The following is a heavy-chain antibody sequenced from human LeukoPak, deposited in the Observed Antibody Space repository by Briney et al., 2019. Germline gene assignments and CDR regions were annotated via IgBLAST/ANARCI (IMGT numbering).Heavy chain of an antibody. D-gene: IGHD2-2*01. J-gene: IGHJ6*02. CDR1: GFTFSSYA. CDR3: AKDSASYCSSTSYYPVYYYYGMDV. Sequence: GGSLRLSCAASGFTFSSYAMSWVRQAPGKGLEWVSAISGSGGSTYYADSVKGRFTISRDNSKNTLYLQMNSLRAEDTAVYYCAKDSASYCSSTSYYPVYYYYGMDVWGQGTTVTVSS. V-gene: IGHV3-23*01. CDR2: ISGSGGST.